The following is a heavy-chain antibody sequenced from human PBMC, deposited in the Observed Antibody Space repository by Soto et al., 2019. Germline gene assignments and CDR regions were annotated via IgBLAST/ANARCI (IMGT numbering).Heavy chain of an antibody. Sequence: PGGSLRLSCAASGFTFSSYGMHWVRQAPGKGLEWVAVIWYDGSNKYYADSVKGRFTISRDNSKNTLYLQMNSLRAEDTAVYYCARDATVTYDAFDIWGQGTMVTVSS. CDR3: ARDATVTYDAFDI. V-gene: IGHV3-33*01. J-gene: IGHJ3*02. D-gene: IGHD4-17*01. CDR2: IWYDGSNK. CDR1: GFTFSSYG.